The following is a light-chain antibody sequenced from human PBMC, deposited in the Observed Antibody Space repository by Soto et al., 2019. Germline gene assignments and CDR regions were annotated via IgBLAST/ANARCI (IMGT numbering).Light chain of an antibody. CDR1: QSVSSK. CDR3: QQYNNWPGT. CDR2: GAS. V-gene: IGKV3-15*01. Sequence: EIVLTQSPGTLSVSPGERATLSCRASQSVSSKLAWYQQKPGQAPRLLFYGASTGATGIPARFSGSGSETXXXLXISSLQSEDFAVYYCQQYNNWPGTFGQGTKVDIK. J-gene: IGKJ1*01.